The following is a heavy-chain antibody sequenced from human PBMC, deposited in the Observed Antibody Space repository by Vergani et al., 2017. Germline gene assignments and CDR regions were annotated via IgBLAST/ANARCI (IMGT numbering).Heavy chain of an antibody. CDR2: ISGSGGST. D-gene: IGHD3-22*01. V-gene: IGHV3-23*01. CDR1: GFTFSSYA. CDR3: AKDLYYDSSGEIDY. J-gene: IGHJ4*02. Sequence: EVQLLESGGGLVQPGGSLRLSCTASGFTFSSYAMSWVRQAPGKGLEWVSAISGSGGSTYYADSVKGRFTISRDNSKNTLYLQMNSLRAEDTAVYYYAKDLYYDSSGEIDYWGQGTLVTVSS.